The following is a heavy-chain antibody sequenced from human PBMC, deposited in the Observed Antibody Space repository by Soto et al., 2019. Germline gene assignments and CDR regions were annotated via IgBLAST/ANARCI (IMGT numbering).Heavy chain of an antibody. V-gene: IGHV3-73*01. D-gene: IGHD3-10*01. CDR3: FGRYSQTQVVDY. Sequence: EVQLVESGGGLVQPGGSLKLSCAASGFTFSGFNMHWVRQASGKGLEWIGRIKSKTNNYATEYAASVEGRFTISRDDSKNTAYLQMNCLKSDDTAVYYCFGRYSQTQVVDYGGQGTLVIVSS. J-gene: IGHJ4*02. CDR2: IKSKTNNYAT. CDR1: GFTFSGFN.